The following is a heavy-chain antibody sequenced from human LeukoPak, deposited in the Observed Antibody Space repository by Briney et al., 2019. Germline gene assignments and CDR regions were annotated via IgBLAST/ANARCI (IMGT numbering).Heavy chain of an antibody. Sequence: GGSLRLSCAASGFTFSSYGMHWVRQAPGKGLEWVAVIWYDGSNKYYADSVKGRFTISRDISKNTLYLQMNSLRAEDTAMYYCSRDMSPAMDVWGKGTTVTVSS. V-gene: IGHV3-30*19. CDR1: GFTFSSYG. CDR2: IWYDGSNK. CDR3: SRDMSPAMDV. J-gene: IGHJ6*04. D-gene: IGHD3-10*02.